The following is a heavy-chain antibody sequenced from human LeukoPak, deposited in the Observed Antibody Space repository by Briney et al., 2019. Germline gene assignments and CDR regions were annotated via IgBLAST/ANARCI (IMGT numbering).Heavy chain of an antibody. J-gene: IGHJ4*02. Sequence: GGSLRLSCAASGFIFSHYGMHWVRQAPGKGLEWVALISSDGNDKLYGDSVKGRFTISRDDSKSTLYLQMNSLRAEDTAVYYCTTKVIRGNSGDDYDDWGQGTLVTVSS. CDR2: ISSDGNDK. CDR3: TTKVIRGNSGDDYDD. CDR1: GFIFSHYG. V-gene: IGHV3-30*03. D-gene: IGHD5-12*01.